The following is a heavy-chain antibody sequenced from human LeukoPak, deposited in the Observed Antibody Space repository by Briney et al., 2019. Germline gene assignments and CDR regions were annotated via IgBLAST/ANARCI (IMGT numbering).Heavy chain of an antibody. CDR1: GGSFSGYY. CDR2: INHSGST. Sequence: PSETLSLTCAVYGGSFSGYYWSWIRQPPGKGLEWIGEINHSGSTNYNPSLKSRVTISVDTSKNQFSLKLSSVTAADTAVYYCAREGRSHSGSWYVAFDIWGQGTMVTVSS. D-gene: IGHD6-13*01. J-gene: IGHJ3*02. V-gene: IGHV4-34*01. CDR3: AREGRSHSGSWYVAFDI.